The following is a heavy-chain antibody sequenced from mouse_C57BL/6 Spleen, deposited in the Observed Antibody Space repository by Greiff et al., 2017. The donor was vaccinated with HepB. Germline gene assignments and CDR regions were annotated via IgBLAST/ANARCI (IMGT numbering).Heavy chain of an antibody. V-gene: IGHV1-64*01. D-gene: IGHD1-1*01. Sequence: VQLQQPGAELVKPGASVKLSCKASGYTFTSYWMHWVKQRPGQGLEWIGMIHPNSGSTNYNEKFKSKATLTVDKSSSTAYMQLSSLTSEDSAVYYCARVDTTVVATPYAMDYWGQGTSVTVSS. J-gene: IGHJ4*01. CDR2: IHPNSGST. CDR1: GYTFTSYW. CDR3: ARVDTTVVATPYAMDY.